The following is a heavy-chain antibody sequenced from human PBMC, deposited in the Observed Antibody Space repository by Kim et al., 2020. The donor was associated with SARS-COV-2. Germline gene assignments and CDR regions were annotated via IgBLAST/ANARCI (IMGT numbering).Heavy chain of an antibody. J-gene: IGHJ4*02. CDR2: INTNTGNP. CDR3: ARTALGGDYTLAL. Sequence: ASVKVCGKVSGYTFTSYAMNWVRQAPGQGLEWMGWINTNTGNPTYAQGFTGRFVFSLDTSVSTAYLQISSLKAEDTAVYYCARTALGGDYTLALWGQGTLVTVSS. CDR1: GYTFTSYA. V-gene: IGHV7-4-1*02. D-gene: IGHD4-17*01.